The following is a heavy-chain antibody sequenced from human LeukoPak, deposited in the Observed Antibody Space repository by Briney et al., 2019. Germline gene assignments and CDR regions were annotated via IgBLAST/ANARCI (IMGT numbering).Heavy chain of an antibody. CDR3: AKCGGNRGPLYYFDY. CDR2: IGGSGGDT. CDR1: GFTFSSSA. D-gene: IGHD4-23*01. Sequence: GGSLILSCAASGFTFSSSAMSWVRQAPGKWLEWVSAIGGSGGDTYYGDSVKGRFTISRDNSKSTLYLQMKSLRAEDTAVYYCAKCGGNRGPLYYFDYWGQGTLVTVSS. J-gene: IGHJ4*02. V-gene: IGHV3-23*01.